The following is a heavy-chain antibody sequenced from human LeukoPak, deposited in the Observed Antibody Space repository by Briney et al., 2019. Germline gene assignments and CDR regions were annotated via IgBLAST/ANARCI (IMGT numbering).Heavy chain of an antibody. J-gene: IGHJ4*02. CDR1: GGSISNYY. CDR2: IYYTGST. V-gene: IGHV4-59*08. CDR3: ARVVPDGYSDY. D-gene: IGHD5-24*01. Sequence: SETLSLTCTVSGGSISNYYWSWIRQPPGKGLEWIGYIYYTGSTQYNPSLKSRVTISVDTPKNQFSLKLSSVTAADTAVYYCARVVPDGYSDYWGQGTLVTVSS.